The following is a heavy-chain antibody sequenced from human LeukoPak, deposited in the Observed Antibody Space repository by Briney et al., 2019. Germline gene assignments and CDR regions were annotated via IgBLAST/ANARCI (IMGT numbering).Heavy chain of an antibody. CDR1: GFTFSNYW. J-gene: IGHJ4*02. Sequence: PGRCLRLSCAASGFTFSNYWMHWVRRVPGEGLVWVSRIDTHGGTTDYADSVRGRFTISRDNAKNTLYLQMNSLRADDTALYYCARDLRGNRDYWGQGTLVTVSS. CDR2: IDTHGGTT. V-gene: IGHV3-74*01. D-gene: IGHD4-23*01. CDR3: ARDLRGNRDY.